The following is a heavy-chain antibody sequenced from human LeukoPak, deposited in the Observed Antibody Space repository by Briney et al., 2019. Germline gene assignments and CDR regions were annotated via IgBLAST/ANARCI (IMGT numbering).Heavy chain of an antibody. CDR3: ARGRDSSGYPHYFDY. V-gene: IGHV4-30-4*01. CDR1: GGSISSGDYY. D-gene: IGHD3-22*01. CDR2: IYYSGRT. Sequence: SETLSLTCTVSGGSISSGDYYWSWIRQPPGKGLEWIGYIYYSGRTYYNPSLKSRVTISVDTSKNQFSLKLSSVTAADTAVYYCARGRDSSGYPHYFDYWGQGTLVTVSS. J-gene: IGHJ4*02.